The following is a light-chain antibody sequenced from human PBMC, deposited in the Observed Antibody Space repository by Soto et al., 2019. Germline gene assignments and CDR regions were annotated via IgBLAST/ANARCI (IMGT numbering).Light chain of an antibody. CDR3: QTWDTGARVV. CDR1: SGHSSYA. J-gene: IGLJ2*01. CDR2: LSSDGSH. V-gene: IGLV4-69*01. Sequence: QPVLTQSPSASASLGASVKLTCTLSSGHSSYAIAWHQQQPEKGPRYLMKLSSDGSHSKGDGIPDRFSGSSSGAERYLTISSLPSEDEAEYYCQTWDTGARVVFGGGTKLTVL.